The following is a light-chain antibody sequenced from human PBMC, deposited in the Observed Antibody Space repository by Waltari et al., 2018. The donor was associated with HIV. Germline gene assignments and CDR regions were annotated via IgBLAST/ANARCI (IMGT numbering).Light chain of an antibody. V-gene: IGLV1-44*01. CDR3: AAWDDSLNAWV. J-gene: IGLJ3*02. CDR2: GNH. Sequence: QSVLTQPPSASGTPGQRVTISCSGSSSNIGTKTVNWYQQLPGSAPKFLLYGNHVGASGVPDRFSVSKSGTSASLAISGLRSEDEADYYCAAWDDSLNAWVFGGGTKVTVL. CDR1: SSNIGTKT.